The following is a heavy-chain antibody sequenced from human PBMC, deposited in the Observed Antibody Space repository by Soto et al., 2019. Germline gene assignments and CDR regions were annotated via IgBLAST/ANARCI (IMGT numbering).Heavy chain of an antibody. CDR3: ARAAGDYYYYYGMDV. J-gene: IGHJ6*02. D-gene: IGHD3-10*01. CDR2: INPSGGST. CDR1: GYTFTSYY. Sequence: ASVKVSCKASGYTFTSYYMHWVRQAPGQGLEWMGIINPSGGSTSYAQKFQGRATMTRDTSTSTVYMELSSLRSEDTAVYYCARAAGDYYYYYGMDVWGQGTTVTVSS. V-gene: IGHV1-46*01.